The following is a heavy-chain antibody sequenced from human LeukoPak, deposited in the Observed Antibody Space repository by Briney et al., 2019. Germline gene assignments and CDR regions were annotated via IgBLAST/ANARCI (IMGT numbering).Heavy chain of an antibody. D-gene: IGHD6-6*01. Sequence: SETLSLTCTVSGGSISSGSYYWSWIRQPAGKGLEWIGRIYTSGSTNYNRSLKSRVTISVDTSKNQFSLKLSSVTAADTAVYYCARAVPVYYFDYWGQGTLVTVSS. J-gene: IGHJ4*02. CDR1: GGSISSGSYY. V-gene: IGHV4-61*02. CDR3: ARAVPVYYFDY. CDR2: IYTSGST.